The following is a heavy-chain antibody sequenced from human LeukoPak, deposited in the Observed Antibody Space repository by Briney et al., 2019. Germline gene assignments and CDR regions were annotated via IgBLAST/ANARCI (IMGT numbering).Heavy chain of an antibody. CDR2: IKQDGSEK. CDR3: ARDGIATNDY. V-gene: IGHV3-7*01. J-gene: IGHJ4*02. CDR1: AFTFSSFW. Sequence: GGSLRLSCAASAFTFSSFWMSWVRQAPGKGLEWVANIKQDGSEKYYVDSVKGRFTISRDNAKNSLYLQMDSLRAEDMAVYYCARDGIATNDYWGQGTLVTVSS. D-gene: IGHD5-24*01.